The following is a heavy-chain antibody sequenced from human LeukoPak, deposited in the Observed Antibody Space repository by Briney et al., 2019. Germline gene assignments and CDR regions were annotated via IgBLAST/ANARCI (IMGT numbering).Heavy chain of an antibody. Sequence: GGSLRLSCAASGFTFSSYAMHWVRQAPGKGLEWVAVISYDGSNKYYADSVKGRFTISRDNSKNTLYLQMNSLRAEDTAVYYCAREQALQWLVLFCLVDWGQGTLVTVSS. CDR2: ISYDGSNK. CDR1: GFTFSSYA. J-gene: IGHJ4*02. CDR3: AREQALQWLVLFCLVD. D-gene: IGHD6-19*01. V-gene: IGHV3-30*04.